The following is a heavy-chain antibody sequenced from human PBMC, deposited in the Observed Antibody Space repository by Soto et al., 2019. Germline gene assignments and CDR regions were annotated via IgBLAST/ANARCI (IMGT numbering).Heavy chain of an antibody. CDR3: ARSSPSSTSSTGRFDP. CDR2: IYYSGST. Sequence: SETLSLTCTVSGGSISSSSYYWGWIRQPPGKGLEWIGSIYYSGSTYYNPSLKSRVTISVDTSKNQFSLKLSSVTAADTAVYYCARSSPSSTSSTGRFDPWGQGTLVTVSS. V-gene: IGHV4-39*01. CDR1: GGSISSSSYY. D-gene: IGHD2-2*01. J-gene: IGHJ5*02.